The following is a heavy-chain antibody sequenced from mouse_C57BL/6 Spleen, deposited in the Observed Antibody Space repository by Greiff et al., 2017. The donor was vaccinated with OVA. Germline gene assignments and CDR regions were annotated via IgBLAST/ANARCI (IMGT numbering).Heavy chain of an antibody. J-gene: IGHJ3*01. CDR2: IDPETGGT. Sequence: QVQLKQSGAELVRPGASVTLSCKASGYTFTDYEMHWVKQTPVHGLEWMGAIDPETGGTAYNQKFKGKAILTADKSSSTAYMELRSLTSEDSAVYYCTRGRGFYWGQGTLVTVSA. CDR1: GYTFTDYE. CDR3: TRGRGFY. V-gene: IGHV1-15*01.